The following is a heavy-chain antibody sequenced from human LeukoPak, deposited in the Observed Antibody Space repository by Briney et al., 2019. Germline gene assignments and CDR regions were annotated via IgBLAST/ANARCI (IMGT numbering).Heavy chain of an antibody. CDR1: GFTFSSYA. V-gene: IGHV3-23*01. Sequence: GGSLRLSCAASGFTFSSYAMSWVRQAPGKGLEWVSGIRVSGGSTSYADSVKGRFTISRDNSKNTLYLQMNSLRAEDTAVYYCAKEMVGAVWGPPDALDFWGQGTMVTVSS. CDR2: IRVSGGST. J-gene: IGHJ3*01. D-gene: IGHD2-15*01. CDR3: AKEMVGAVWGPPDALDF.